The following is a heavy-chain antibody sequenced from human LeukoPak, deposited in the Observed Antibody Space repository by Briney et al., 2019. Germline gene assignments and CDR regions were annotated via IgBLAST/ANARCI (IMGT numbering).Heavy chain of an antibody. V-gene: IGHV4-59*01. D-gene: IGHD4-23*01. CDR3: ARAPGGNAGNFQH. J-gene: IGHJ1*01. CDR1: GGSISTYY. Sequence: SETLSLTCTVSGGSISTYYWNWIRQPPGKGLEWIGYIYYSGSTNYNPSLESRVTISVDTSKNHFSLKLSSVTAADTAVYYCARAPGGNAGNFQHWGQGTLVTVSS. CDR2: IYYSGST.